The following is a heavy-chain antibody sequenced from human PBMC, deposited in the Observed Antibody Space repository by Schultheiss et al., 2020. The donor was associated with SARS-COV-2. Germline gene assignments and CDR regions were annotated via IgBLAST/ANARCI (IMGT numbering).Heavy chain of an antibody. J-gene: IGHJ4*02. Sequence: SETLSLTCAVYGGSFKGYYWNWIRQPLGKGLEWIGEIDHSGSTYYNPSLKSRVTISVDTPKNQFSLKLTSVTAADTAVYYCARDYGDRLDYWGQGTLVTVSS. CDR3: ARDYGDRLDY. V-gene: IGHV4-34*01. D-gene: IGHD4-17*01. CDR2: IDHSGST. CDR1: GGSFKGYY.